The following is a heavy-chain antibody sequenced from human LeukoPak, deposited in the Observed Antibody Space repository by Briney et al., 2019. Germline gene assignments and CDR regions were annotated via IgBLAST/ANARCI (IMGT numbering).Heavy chain of an antibody. CDR3: ARSGNYMDV. J-gene: IGHJ6*03. D-gene: IGHD3-10*01. CDR1: GFTFSSYE. V-gene: IGHV3-48*03. CDR2: ISSSGSTI. Sequence: GGSLRLSCAASGFTFSSYEMNWVRQAPGKGLEWVSYISSSGSTIYYADSVKGRFTISRDNAKTSLYMQMNSLRAEDTAVYYCARSGNYMDVWGKGTTVTISS.